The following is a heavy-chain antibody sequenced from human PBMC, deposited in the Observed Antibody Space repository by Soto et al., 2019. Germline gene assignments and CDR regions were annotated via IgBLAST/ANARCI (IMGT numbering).Heavy chain of an antibody. J-gene: IGHJ5*02. CDR3: ARFYCSSTSCYQLGDWFDP. CDR2: IYPGDSDT. V-gene: IGHV5-51*01. CDR1: GDSFTSYW. D-gene: IGHD2-2*01. Sequence: VESVSISCKVSGDSFTSYWIVWVRQMPGKRLEWMGIIYPGDSDTRYSPSFQGQVTISADKSISTAYLQWSSLKASDTAMYYCARFYCSSTSCYQLGDWFDPWGQGTMVTVSS.